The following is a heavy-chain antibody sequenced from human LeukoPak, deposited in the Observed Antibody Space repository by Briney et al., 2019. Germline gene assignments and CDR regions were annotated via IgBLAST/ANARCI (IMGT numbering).Heavy chain of an antibody. CDR2: ISAYNGNT. J-gene: IGHJ5*02. V-gene: IGHV1-18*01. Sequence: ASVKVSCKASGYTFTSYGISRVRQAPGQGLGGRGWISAYNGNTNYAQKLQGRVTMTTDTSTSTAYMELRSLRSEDTAVYYCARDGGITGTNWFDPWGQGTLVTVSS. CDR3: ARDGGITGTNWFDP. D-gene: IGHD1-20*01. CDR1: GYTFTSYG.